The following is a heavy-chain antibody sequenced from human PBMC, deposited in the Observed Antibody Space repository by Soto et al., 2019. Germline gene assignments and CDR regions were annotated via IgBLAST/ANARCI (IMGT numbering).Heavy chain of an antibody. D-gene: IGHD3-10*01. CDR3: ARLVYDTRLNYMYFDF. CDR2: IFHDGTA. J-gene: IGHJ4*02. Sequence: SETLSLTCAFSCVSIISGNWWTWVRQSPQRGLEYIGEIFHDGTANYYPSFERRVAISVDTSKNQFSLKLTSVAAADTAIYFCARLVYDTRLNYMYFDFWGQGTLVTVSS. V-gene: IGHV4-4*02. CDR1: CVSIISGNW.